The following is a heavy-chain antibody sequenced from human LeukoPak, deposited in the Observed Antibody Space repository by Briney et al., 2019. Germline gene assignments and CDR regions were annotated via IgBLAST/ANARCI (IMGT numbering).Heavy chain of an antibody. J-gene: IGHJ4*02. CDR2: ISSGGST. D-gene: IGHD3-22*01. V-gene: IGHV4-39*01. CDR1: GGSISSSGYY. Sequence: KASETLSPTCTVSGGSISSSGYYSGWIRQPPGKGLEWIGRISSGGSTHYIPSLKSRVTISVDTPKNQFSLRLSSVTAADTAVYYCARRSYDGSGYYYVDYWGQGTLVTVSS. CDR3: ARRSYDGSGYYYVDY.